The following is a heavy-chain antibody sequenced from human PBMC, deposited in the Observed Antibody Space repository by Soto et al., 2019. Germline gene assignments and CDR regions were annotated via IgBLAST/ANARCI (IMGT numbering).Heavy chain of an antibody. CDR2: ISSSGSAT. CDR3: ARDILVYASNFDY. Sequence: QVQLVESGGALVKPGGSLRLSCAASGFTFSDYYMSWIRQAPGKGLEWVSYISSSGSATYYADSVKGRFTISRDNAKNSLYLQMNSLRAEDTAVYYCARDILVYASNFDYWGQGTLVTVSS. V-gene: IGHV3-11*01. D-gene: IGHD2-8*01. J-gene: IGHJ4*02. CDR1: GFTFSDYY.